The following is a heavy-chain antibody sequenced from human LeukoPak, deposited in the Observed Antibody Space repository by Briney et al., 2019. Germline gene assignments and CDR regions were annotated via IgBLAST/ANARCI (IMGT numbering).Heavy chain of an antibody. CDR2: IYSGGTT. D-gene: IGHD4-11*01. J-gene: IGHJ4*02. CDR3: ARDPQAVTTNTYG. CDR1: GITVSDNY. V-gene: IGHV3-66*01. Sequence: GGSLRLCCAASGITVSDNYMNWVRQAPGKGLEWISLIYSGGTTSYADSVKGRFTISRDDSKNTLYLQMNNLRADDTAVYYCARDPQAVTTNTYGWGQGTLVTVSS.